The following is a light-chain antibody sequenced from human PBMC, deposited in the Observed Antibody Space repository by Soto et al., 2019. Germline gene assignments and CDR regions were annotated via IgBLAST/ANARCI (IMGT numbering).Light chain of an antibody. CDR3: SSYAGSNNYV. CDR1: SSDVGGYNS. CDR2: EVS. J-gene: IGLJ1*01. Sequence: QSALTQPPSASVAPGQSVTISCTGTSSDVGGYNSVSWYQHHPGKAPKLIIFEVSQRPSGVPDRFSGSKSANTASLTVSGLQAEYEADYYCSSYAGSNNYVFGTGTQLTVL. V-gene: IGLV2-8*01.